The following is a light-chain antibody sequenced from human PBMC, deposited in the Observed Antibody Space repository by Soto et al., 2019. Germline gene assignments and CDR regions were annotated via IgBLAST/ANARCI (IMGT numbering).Light chain of an antibody. J-gene: IGKJ1*01. Sequence: EIVLRQSPGTLSLSPGERVTLXXRASQSVSNNYLAWYQQKPGQAPXXLIYGASNRATGIPDRFSGSGSGTDFTLTISRLEPEDFAVYYCQQYCSSGTFGQGDQGGYK. V-gene: IGKV3-20*01. CDR1: QSVSNNY. CDR2: GAS. CDR3: QQYCSSGT.